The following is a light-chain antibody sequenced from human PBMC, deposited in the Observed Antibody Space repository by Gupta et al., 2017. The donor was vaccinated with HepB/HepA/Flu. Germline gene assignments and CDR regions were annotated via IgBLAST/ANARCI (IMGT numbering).Light chain of an antibody. CDR1: SSDVGSYNL. CDR3: CSYAGSSTYV. J-gene: IGLJ1*01. CDR2: EVS. Sequence: QSALTQPASVSGSPGQSITISCPGTSSDVGSYNLVSWYQQHPGKAPKLMIYEVSKRPSGVSNRFSGSKSGNTASLIISGLQAEDEADYYCCSYAGSSTYVFGTGTKVTVL. V-gene: IGLV2-23*02.